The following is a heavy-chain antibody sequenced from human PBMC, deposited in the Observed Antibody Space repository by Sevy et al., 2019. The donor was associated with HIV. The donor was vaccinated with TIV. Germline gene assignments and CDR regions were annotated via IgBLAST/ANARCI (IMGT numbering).Heavy chain of an antibody. Sequence: GGSLRLSCAASGFDFSIYSMSWVRQAPGKGLEWVSTLSFGCGKINYADSVKGRFTISRDNSKRSVYLQMTNMRVEDTAVYYWAGEGCTNPHDYWGQGTLVTVSS. V-gene: IGHV3-23*01. D-gene: IGHD2-8*01. J-gene: IGHJ4*02. CDR3: AGEGCTNPHDY. CDR2: LSFGCGKI. CDR1: GFDFSIYS.